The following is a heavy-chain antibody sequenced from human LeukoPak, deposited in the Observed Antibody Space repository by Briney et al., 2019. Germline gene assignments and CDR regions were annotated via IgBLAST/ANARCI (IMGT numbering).Heavy chain of an antibody. Sequence: ASVKVSCKASGGTFSSYAISWVRQAPGQGLEWMGWISAYNGNTNYAQKLQGRVTMTTDTSTSTAYMELRSLRSDDTAVYYCARDFRYCSSTSCSPSYYYYGVDVWGQGTTVTVSS. V-gene: IGHV1-18*01. CDR1: GGTFSSYA. J-gene: IGHJ6*02. CDR3: ARDFRYCSSTSCSPSYYYYGVDV. D-gene: IGHD2-2*01. CDR2: ISAYNGNT.